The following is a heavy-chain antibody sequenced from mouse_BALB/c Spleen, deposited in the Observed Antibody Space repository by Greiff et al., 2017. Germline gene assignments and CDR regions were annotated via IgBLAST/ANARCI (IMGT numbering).Heavy chain of an antibody. CDR1: GFSLTSYG. V-gene: IGHV2-9*02. CDR2: IWAGGST. D-gene: IGHD2-10*01. J-gene: IGHJ4*01. CDR3: ARDPLPSYYDAMDY. Sequence: VQLVESGPGLVAPSQSLSITCTVSGFSLTSYGVHWVRQPPGKGLEWLGVIWAGGSTNYNSALMSRLSISKDNSKSQVFLKMNSLQTDDTAMYYCARDPLPSYYDAMDYWGQGTSVTVSS.